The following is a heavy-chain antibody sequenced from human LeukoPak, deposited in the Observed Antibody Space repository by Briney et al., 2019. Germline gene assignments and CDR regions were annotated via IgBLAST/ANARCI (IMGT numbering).Heavy chain of an antibody. CDR1: GGSFSGYY. Sequence: SETLSLTCAVYGGSFSGYYWSWIRQPPGKGLEWIGGINHSGSTNYKPSLKSRVTISVDTSKNQFSLKLSSVTAADTAVYYCARGFPFIAVAGPQHYYYYGMDVWGQGTTVTVSS. V-gene: IGHV4-34*01. CDR3: ARGFPFIAVAGPQHYYYYGMDV. CDR2: INHSGST. J-gene: IGHJ6*02. D-gene: IGHD6-19*01.